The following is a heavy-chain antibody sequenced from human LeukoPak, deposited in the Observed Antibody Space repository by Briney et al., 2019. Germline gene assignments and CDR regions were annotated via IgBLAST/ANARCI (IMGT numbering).Heavy chain of an antibody. CDR1: GFTFSSYS. CDR2: ISSSSSYI. V-gene: IGHV3-21*01. J-gene: IGHJ4*02. D-gene: IGHD2-15*01. Sequence: KTGGSLRLFCAASGFTFSSYSMNWVRQAPGKGLEWVSSISSSSSYIYYADSVKGRFTISRDNAKNSLYLQMNSLRAEDTAVYYCARDIFGGSGFDYWGQGTLVTVSS. CDR3: ARDIFGGSGFDY.